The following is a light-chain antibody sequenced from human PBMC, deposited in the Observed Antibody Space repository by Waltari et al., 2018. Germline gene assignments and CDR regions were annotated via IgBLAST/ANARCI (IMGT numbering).Light chain of an antibody. J-gene: IGLJ2*01. CDR1: NSDVGSYNY. CDR3: SSYAGNDLVI. CDR2: EVT. V-gene: IGLV2-14*01. Sequence: QSALTQPASVSGSPGQSITISCTGTNSDVGSYNYVSWYQQHPGKAPKLMIYEVTNRTSGLSNRFSGSKSGNTASLTITELQAEDEADYYCSSYAGNDLVIFGGGTKLTVL.